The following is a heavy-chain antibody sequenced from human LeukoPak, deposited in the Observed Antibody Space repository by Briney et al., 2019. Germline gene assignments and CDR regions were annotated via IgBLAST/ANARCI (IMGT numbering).Heavy chain of an antibody. J-gene: IGHJ4*02. CDR3: ARGRGGSTKYYFDY. CDR1: GGSISSSSYY. Sequence: SETLSLTCTVSGGSISSSSYYWGWIRQPPGKGLEWIGSIYYSGSTYYNPSLKSRVTISVGTSKNQFSLKLSSVTAADTAVYYCARGRGGSTKYYFDYWGQGTLVTVSS. CDR2: IYYSGST. D-gene: IGHD5-12*01. V-gene: IGHV4-39*07.